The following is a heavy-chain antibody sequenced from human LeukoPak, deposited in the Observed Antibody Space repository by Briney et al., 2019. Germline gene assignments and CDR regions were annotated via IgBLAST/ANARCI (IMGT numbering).Heavy chain of an antibody. V-gene: IGHV4-59*01. Sequence: SETLSLTCTVSGGSISSYYWSWIRQPAGKGLEWMGYIYYNGNTNYNPSLKRRLTISVDTSKNQLYLKLSSVTAADTAVYYCARAGVMSTIGRYDYWGQGILVTVSS. J-gene: IGHJ4*02. CDR3: ARAGVMSTIGRYDY. CDR1: GGSISSYY. CDR2: IYYNGNT. D-gene: IGHD5-24*01.